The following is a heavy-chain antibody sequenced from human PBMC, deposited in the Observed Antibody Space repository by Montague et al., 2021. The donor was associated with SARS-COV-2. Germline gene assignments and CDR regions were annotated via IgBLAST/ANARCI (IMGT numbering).Heavy chain of an antibody. J-gene: IGHJ4*02. CDR1: GGSINSTTYY. V-gene: IGHV4-39*01. Sequence: SETLSLTCTVSGGSINSTTYYWAWIRQPPGKGLEWIGSVYYTGSNYYNPSLQSRGTMSVDTSKKQFSLKLSSVTAADTAVYYCARAIQSQPLVVVIAIPRPFYYFDHWGQGTLVTVSS. CDR2: VYYTGSN. CDR3: ARAIQSQPLVVVIAIPRPFYYFDH. D-gene: IGHD2-21*01.